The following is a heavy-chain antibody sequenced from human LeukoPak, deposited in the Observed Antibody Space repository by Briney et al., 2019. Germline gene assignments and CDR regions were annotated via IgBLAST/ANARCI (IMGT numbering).Heavy chain of an antibody. CDR2: IYSGGST. V-gene: IGHV3-53*04. J-gene: IGHJ6*02. Sequence: ARSLTLSCAASGFTVSSNYMSWVRQAPGKGLEWVSAIYSGGSTYYADYVKGRFTISRHNSKTTLYLQMNSLRDEDTAVYYGALLRYFDWSYGMDVWGQGTTVTVSS. CDR3: ALLRYFDWSYGMDV. D-gene: IGHD3-9*01. CDR1: GFTVSSNY.